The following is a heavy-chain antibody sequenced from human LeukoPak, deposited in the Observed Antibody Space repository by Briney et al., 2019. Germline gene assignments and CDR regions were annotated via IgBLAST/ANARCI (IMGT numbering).Heavy chain of an antibody. CDR1: GYTFTSYY. J-gene: IGHJ4*02. Sequence: ASVKVSCKASGYTFTSYYMHWVRQAPGQGLEWMGIINPSGGSTSYAQKFQGRVTMTRDTSTSTVYMELSSLRSEDTAVYYCARGRYGSGSYYKTGGTPPRFDYWGQGTLVTVSS. CDR2: INPSGGST. D-gene: IGHD3-10*01. CDR3: ARGRYGSGSYYKTGGTPPRFDY. V-gene: IGHV1-46*01.